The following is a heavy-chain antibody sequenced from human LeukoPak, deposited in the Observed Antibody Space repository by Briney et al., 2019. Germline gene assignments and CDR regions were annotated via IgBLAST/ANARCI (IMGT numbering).Heavy chain of an antibody. CDR3: ARGPDSSGYYMHSAI. V-gene: IGHV3-30-3*01. Sequence: GGSLRLSCAASGFTFSSYAMHWVRQAPGKGLEWVAVISYEGSNKYYTDSVKGRFTISRDNSKNTLYLQMNSLRAEDPGVYYCARGPDSSGYYMHSAIWGQGTMATVYS. CDR2: ISYEGSNK. D-gene: IGHD3-22*01. CDR1: GFTFSSYA. J-gene: IGHJ3*02.